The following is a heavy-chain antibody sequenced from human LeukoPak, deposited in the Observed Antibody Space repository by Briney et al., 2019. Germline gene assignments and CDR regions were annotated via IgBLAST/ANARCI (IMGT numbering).Heavy chain of an antibody. CDR3: AREQDYDSSGYYSNYYYYYGMDV. D-gene: IGHD3-22*01. CDR2: IIPIFGTA. V-gene: IGHV1-69*13. Sequence: ASVKVSCKASGYTFTSYGISWVRQAPGQGLEWMGGIIPIFGTANYAQKFQGRVTITADESTSTAYMELSSLRSEDTAVYYCAREQDYDSSGYYSNYYYYYGMDVWGQGTTVTVSS. CDR1: GYTFTSYG. J-gene: IGHJ6*02.